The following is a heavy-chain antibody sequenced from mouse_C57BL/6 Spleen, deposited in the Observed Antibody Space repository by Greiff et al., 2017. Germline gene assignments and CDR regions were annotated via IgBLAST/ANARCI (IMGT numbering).Heavy chain of an antibody. Sequence: VQLQQPGAELVMPGASVKLSCKASGYTFTSYWMHWVKQRPGQGLEWIGEIDPATGYTNYNQKFKGKATLTVDKSSSTAYMQLSSLTSEDSAVYYCARGRNTTVVAFDYWGQGTTLTVSS. CDR1: GYTFTSYW. V-gene: IGHV1-69*01. D-gene: IGHD1-1*01. CDR2: IDPATGYT. J-gene: IGHJ2*01. CDR3: ARGRNTTVVAFDY.